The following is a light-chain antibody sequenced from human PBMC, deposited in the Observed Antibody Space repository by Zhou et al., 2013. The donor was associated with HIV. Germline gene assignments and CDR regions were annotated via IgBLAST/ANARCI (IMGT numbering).Light chain of an antibody. CDR2: AAS. CDR1: QGISSY. J-gene: IGKJ2*01. CDR3: QQSFTTPFT. Sequence: IQLTQSPSSLSASVGDRVTITCRASQGISSYLAWYQQKPGKAPKLLIYAASTLQSGVPSRFSGSGSGTDFTLTISSLQPEDVATYYCQQSFTTPFTFGRGPSWRSN. V-gene: IGKV1-9*01.